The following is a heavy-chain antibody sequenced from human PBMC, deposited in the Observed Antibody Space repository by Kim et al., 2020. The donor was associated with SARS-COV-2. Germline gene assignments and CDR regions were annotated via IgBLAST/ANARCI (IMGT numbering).Heavy chain of an antibody. V-gene: IGHV4-34*01. CDR1: GGSFSGYY. CDR2: INHSGST. D-gene: IGHD2-15*01. J-gene: IGHJ4*02. Sequence: SETLSLTCAVYGGSFSGYYWSWIRQPPGKGLEWIGEINHSGSTNYNPSLKSRVTISVDTSKNQFSLKLSSVTAAVTAVYYCARAGLGYGGNFPYWGQGTLVTVSS. CDR3: ARAGLGYGGNFPY.